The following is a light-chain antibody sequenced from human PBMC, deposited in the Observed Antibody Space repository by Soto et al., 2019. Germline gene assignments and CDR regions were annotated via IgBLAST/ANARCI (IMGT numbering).Light chain of an antibody. J-gene: IGKJ4*01. V-gene: IGKV3-20*01. CDR2: GAS. CDR3: QQYDRSPLIT. Sequence: EIVLTQSPGPLSLSPGERATLSCRASQTVNSNYLAWYQQRAGQAPRLLIYGASTRAADIPDRFSGSGSGTDFSLTISRLEPEDFAVYYCQQYDRSPLITFGGGTKVEIK. CDR1: QTVNSNY.